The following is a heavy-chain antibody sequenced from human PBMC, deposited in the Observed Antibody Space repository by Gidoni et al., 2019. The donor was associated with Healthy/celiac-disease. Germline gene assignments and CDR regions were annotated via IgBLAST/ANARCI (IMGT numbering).Heavy chain of an antibody. V-gene: IGHV4-34*01. J-gene: IGHJ6*02. Sequence: QVQLQQWGAGLLKPSETLSLTCAVYGGSFSGYYWSWIRQPPGKGLEWIGEINHSGSTNYNPSLKSRVTISVDTSKNQFSLKLSSVTAADTAVYYCARAPLWFGAPRMDVWGQGTTVTVSS. CDR2: INHSGST. CDR3: ARAPLWFGAPRMDV. D-gene: IGHD3-10*01. CDR1: GGSFSGYY.